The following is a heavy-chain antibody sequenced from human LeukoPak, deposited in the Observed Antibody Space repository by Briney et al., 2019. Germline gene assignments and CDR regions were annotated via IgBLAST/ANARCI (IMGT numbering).Heavy chain of an antibody. CDR3: ARTLFGDQYQLLHNWFDP. CDR2: INTDTGNP. D-gene: IGHD2-2*01. CDR1: GYTFTNYA. Sequence: ASVKVSCKASGYTFTNYAMNWVRQAPGQGLEWMGWINTDTGNPTYAQGFTRRLVFSLDTSASTAYLQVSSLKAEDTAVYYCARTLFGDQYQLLHNWFDPWGQGTLVTVSS. V-gene: IGHV7-4-1*02. J-gene: IGHJ5*02.